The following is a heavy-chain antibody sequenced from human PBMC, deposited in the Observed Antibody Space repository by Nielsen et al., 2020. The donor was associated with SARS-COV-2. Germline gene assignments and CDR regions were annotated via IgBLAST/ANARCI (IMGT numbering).Heavy chain of an antibody. CDR3: ARDRGGYYDFWSGPTRGMDV. D-gene: IGHD3-3*01. J-gene: IGHJ6*02. CDR1: GGSISSYY. V-gene: IGHV4-59*01. CDR2: IYYSGST. Sequence: SETLSLTCTVSGGSISSYYWSWIRQPPGKGLEWIGYIYYSGSTNYNPSLKSRVTISVDTSKNQFSLKLSSVTAADTAVYYCARDRGGYYDFWSGPTRGMDVWGQGTTVTVSS.